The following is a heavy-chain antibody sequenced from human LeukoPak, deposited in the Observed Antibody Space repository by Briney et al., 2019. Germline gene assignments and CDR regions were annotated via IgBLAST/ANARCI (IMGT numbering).Heavy chain of an antibody. V-gene: IGHV3-7*01. Sequence: GGSLRLSCAASGLTFSNYWMSWVRQAPGKGLEWVANIKEDGSETQYVDSVKGRFTISRDNAKNSLYLQMNSLRAEDTAVYYCARDDCSSISCYHNWFDPWGQGTLVTVSS. CDR3: ARDDCSSISCYHNWFDP. D-gene: IGHD2-2*01. J-gene: IGHJ5*02. CDR1: GLTFSNYW. CDR2: IKEDGSET.